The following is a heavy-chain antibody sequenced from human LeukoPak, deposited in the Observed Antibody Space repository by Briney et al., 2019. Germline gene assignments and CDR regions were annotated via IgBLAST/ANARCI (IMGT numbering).Heavy chain of an antibody. D-gene: IGHD2-2*02. Sequence: GGSLRLSCAASGFTFSSYWMHWGGHAPGKGRVWVSRINTDARSTSYADSVKGRFTISRDNAKNTLYLQMNSLRAEDTAVYYCARDPGYCSSPTCYMDWYFDLWGRGTLVTVSS. V-gene: IGHV3-74*01. CDR3: ARDPGYCSSPTCYMDWYFDL. J-gene: IGHJ2*01. CDR2: INTDARST. CDR1: GFTFSSYW.